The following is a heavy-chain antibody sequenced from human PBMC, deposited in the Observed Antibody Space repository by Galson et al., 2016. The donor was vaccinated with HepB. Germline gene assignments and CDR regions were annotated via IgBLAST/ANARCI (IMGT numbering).Heavy chain of an antibody. CDR2: ISTSGSGT. Sequence: SLRLSCAASGFSFRSEDMNWVRQAPGKGLEWVSYISTSGSGTCYADSVRGRFTISRDNAKTSLYVQMNNLRAEDTAVYYCVGGHYEHWGQGTLVTVSS. V-gene: IGHV3-48*03. J-gene: IGHJ1*01. D-gene: IGHD3-10*01. CDR1: GFSFRSED. CDR3: VGGHYEH.